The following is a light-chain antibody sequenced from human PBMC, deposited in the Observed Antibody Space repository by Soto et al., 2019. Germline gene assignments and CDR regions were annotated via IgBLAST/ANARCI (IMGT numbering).Light chain of an antibody. CDR1: SSDVGSYNL. V-gene: IGLV2-23*02. CDR3: CSYAGVYV. J-gene: IGLJ1*01. CDR2: EVS. Sequence: QSVLTQPASVSGSPGQSITISCTGTSSDVGSYNLVSWYQQHPGKAPKLMIYEVSKRPSGVSNRVSGSKSGNTASLTISGLQVEDAADYYCCSYAGVYVFGTGTKVTVL.